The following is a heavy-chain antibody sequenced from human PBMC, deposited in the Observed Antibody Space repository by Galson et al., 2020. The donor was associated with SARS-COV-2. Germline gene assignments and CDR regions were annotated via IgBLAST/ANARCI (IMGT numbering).Heavy chain of an antibody. J-gene: IGHJ4*02. CDR2: IYYSGST. V-gene: IGHV4-39*02. CDR3: AREEVYCSGGSCSLFDY. Sequence: SETLSLTCTVSGGSISSSSYYWGWIRQPPGKGLEWIGSIYYSGSTYYNPSLKSRVTISVDTSKNQFSLKLSSVTAADTAVYYCAREEVYCSGGSCSLFDYWGQGTLVTVSS. D-gene: IGHD2-15*01. CDR1: GGSISSSSYY.